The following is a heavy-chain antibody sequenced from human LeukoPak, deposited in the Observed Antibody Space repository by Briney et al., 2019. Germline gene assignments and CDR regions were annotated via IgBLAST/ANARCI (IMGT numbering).Heavy chain of an antibody. CDR1: GFTFSSYA. Sequence: GGSLRLSCAASGFTFSSYAMSWVRQAPGKGLEWVSAISGSGGSTYYADSVKGRFTISRDNSKNTLYLQMNSLRAEDTAVYYCAKDIKGDSSGYLWFDYWGQGTLVTVSS. V-gene: IGHV3-23*01. CDR2: ISGSGGST. CDR3: AKDIKGDSSGYLWFDY. J-gene: IGHJ4*02. D-gene: IGHD3-22*01.